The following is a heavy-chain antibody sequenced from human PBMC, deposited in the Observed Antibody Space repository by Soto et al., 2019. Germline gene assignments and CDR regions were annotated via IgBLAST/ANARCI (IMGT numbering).Heavy chain of an antibody. CDR2: ISNDGSNY. CDR3: ARGTTLAIFDYGMDV. D-gene: IGHD3-3*01. CDR1: GFTFTSYA. J-gene: IGHJ6*02. V-gene: IGHV3-30-3*01. Sequence: QVQLVESGGGVVQPGRSLRLSCAASGFTFTSYAMHWVRQAPGKGLEWVAVISNDGSNYYYADSVRGRFTISRDNTKNTLFLQMSSLRGEDSGVYYCARGTTLAIFDYGMDVWGQGTTVTASS.